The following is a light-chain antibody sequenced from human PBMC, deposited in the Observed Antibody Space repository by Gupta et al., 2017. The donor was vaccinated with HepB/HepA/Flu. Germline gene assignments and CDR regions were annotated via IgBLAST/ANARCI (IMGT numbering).Light chain of an antibody. CDR1: SSDVGAYKD. Sequence: QSALTQPRSVSGYPGPSVTISCTGTSSDVGAYKDVSWFQQHPGKTPKLMIYDFNKRPSGVPDRFSGSKSGNTASLTISGLQTEDEADYYCCSYAGSPYVFGTGTKVTVL. V-gene: IGLV2-11*01. J-gene: IGLJ1*01. CDR2: DFN. CDR3: CSYAGSPYV.